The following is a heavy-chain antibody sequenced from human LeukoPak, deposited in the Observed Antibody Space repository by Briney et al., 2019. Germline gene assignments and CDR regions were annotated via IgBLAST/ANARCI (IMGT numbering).Heavy chain of an antibody. CDR1: GFTFSSYN. Sequence: GGSLRLSCAASGFTFSSYNMNWVRQAPGKGLEWVSSISSSSYIYYADSVKGRFTISRDNAKNSLYLQMNSLRAEDTAIYYCARDFFDYWGQGTLVTVSS. J-gene: IGHJ4*02. V-gene: IGHV3-21*01. CDR2: ISSSSYI. CDR3: ARDFFDY.